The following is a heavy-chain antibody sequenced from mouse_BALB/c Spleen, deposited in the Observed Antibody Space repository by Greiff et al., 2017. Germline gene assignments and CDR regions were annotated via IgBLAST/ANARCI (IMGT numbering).Heavy chain of an antibody. J-gene: IGHJ2*01. Sequence: QVQLQQSGAELVRPGVSVKISCKGSGYTFTDYAMHWVKQSHAKSLEWIGVISTYYGDASYNQKFKSKATLTVDKSSSTAYMQLSSLTSEDSAVYYCTRGGTMVTPFDYWGQGTTLTVSS. CDR2: ISTYYGDA. CDR3: TRGGTMVTPFDY. V-gene: IGHV1S137*01. D-gene: IGHD2-2*01. CDR1: GYTFTDYA.